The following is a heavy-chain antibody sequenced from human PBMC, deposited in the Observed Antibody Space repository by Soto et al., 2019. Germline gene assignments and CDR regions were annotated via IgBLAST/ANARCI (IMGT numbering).Heavy chain of an antibody. V-gene: IGHV3-23*01. CDR2: ISGSGGST. CDR3: AKGPLRNNWNYYYYYMDV. J-gene: IGHJ6*03. D-gene: IGHD1-20*01. CDR1: GFTFSSYA. Sequence: PGGSLRLSCAASGFTFSSYAMSWVRQAPGKGLEWVSAISGSGGSTYYADSVKGRFTISRDNSKNTLYLQMNSLRAEDTAVYYCAKGPLRNNWNYYYYYMDVWGKGTTVTVSS.